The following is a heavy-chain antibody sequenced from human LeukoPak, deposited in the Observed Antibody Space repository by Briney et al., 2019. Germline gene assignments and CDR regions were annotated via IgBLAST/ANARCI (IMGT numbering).Heavy chain of an antibody. V-gene: IGHV1-69*04. CDR1: GGTFSSYA. CDR2: IIPIFGIA. J-gene: IGHJ5*02. D-gene: IGHD3-22*01. Sequence: GASVKVSCKASGGTFSSYAIGWVRQAPGQGLEWMGRIIPIFGIANYAQKFQGRVTITADKSTSTAYMELSSLRSEDTAVYYCARAPTMIVGWFDPWGQGTLVTVSS. CDR3: ARAPTMIVGWFDP.